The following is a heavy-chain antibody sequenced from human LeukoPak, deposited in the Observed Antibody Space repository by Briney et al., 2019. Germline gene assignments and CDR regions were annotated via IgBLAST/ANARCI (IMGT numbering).Heavy chain of an antibody. CDR3: ARAQWSGYYVY. D-gene: IGHD3-3*01. CDR2: INAGNGNT. Sequence: ASVKVSCKASGYTLISYALHWVRQAPGQRLEWMGWINAGNGNTRYSQEFQGRVTFTRDTSATTAYMELSSLKSEDMAIYYCARAQWSGYYVYWGQGTLVTVSS. CDR1: GYTLISYA. V-gene: IGHV1-3*03. J-gene: IGHJ4*02.